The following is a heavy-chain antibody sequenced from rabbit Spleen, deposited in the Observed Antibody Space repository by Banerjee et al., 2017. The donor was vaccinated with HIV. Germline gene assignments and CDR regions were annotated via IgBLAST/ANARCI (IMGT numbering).Heavy chain of an antibody. V-gene: IGHV1S40*01. CDR3: ARDTSSSFSSYGMDL. Sequence: QSLEESGGDLVKPGASLTPTCIASGVSFSFNSYICWVRQAPGKGLEWIACIDIGSSGFTYSASWAQGRFTISKTSSTTVTLQMTSLTVADTATYFCARDTSSSFSSYGMDLWGQGTLVTVS. J-gene: IGHJ6*01. D-gene: IGHD1-1*01. CDR2: IDIGSSGFT. CDR1: GVSFSFNSY.